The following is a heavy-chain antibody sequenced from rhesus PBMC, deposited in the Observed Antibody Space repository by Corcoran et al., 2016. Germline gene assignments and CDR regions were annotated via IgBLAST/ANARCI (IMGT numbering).Heavy chain of an antibody. J-gene: IGHJ4*01. Sequence: QVQLVQSGPEVKQPGASVKVSCTASGYSFTTYGMNWVRQDPGQGLGWMGWLHTCTGNPTYAQGFTERFVCSIDTAVSTVYLQISSLKAEDTAVYYCARSNTVTVFDYWGQGVLVTVSS. CDR2: LHTCTGNP. V-gene: IGHV7-193*01. CDR3: ARSNTVTVFDY. D-gene: IGHD4-23*01. CDR1: GYSFTTYG.